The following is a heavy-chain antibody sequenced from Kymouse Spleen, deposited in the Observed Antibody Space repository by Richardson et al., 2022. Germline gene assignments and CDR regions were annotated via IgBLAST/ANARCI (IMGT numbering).Heavy chain of an antibody. CDR3: ARASEDFWSGYYYYYYGMDV. Sequence: EVQLVESGGGLVKPGGSLRLSCAASGFTFSSYSMNWVRQAPGKGLEWVSSISSSSSYIYYADSVKGRFTISRDNAKNSLYLQMNSLRAEDTAVYYCARASEDFWSGYYYYYYGMDVWGQGTTVTVSS. J-gene: IGHJ6*02. CDR1: GFTFSSYS. CDR2: ISSSSSYI. V-gene: IGHV3-21*03. D-gene: IGHD3-3*01.